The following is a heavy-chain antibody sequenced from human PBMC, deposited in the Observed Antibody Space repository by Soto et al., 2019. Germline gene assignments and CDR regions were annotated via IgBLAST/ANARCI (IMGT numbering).Heavy chain of an antibody. CDR3: AGRTATILGPWFDP. Sequence: SETLSLTCTVSGASMSSYYWSWIRQSPGKGLEWIGYIHYRGITNYNPSLESRVTISVDTSKNQFSLKLTSVAAADTAVYYCAGRTATILGPWFDPWGQGTLVTVSS. CDR1: GASMSSYY. D-gene: IGHD4-4*01. CDR2: IHYRGIT. J-gene: IGHJ5*02. V-gene: IGHV4-59*01.